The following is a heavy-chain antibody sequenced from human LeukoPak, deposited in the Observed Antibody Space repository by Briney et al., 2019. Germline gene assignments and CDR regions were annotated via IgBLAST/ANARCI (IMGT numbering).Heavy chain of an antibody. CDR3: TRATAGFDY. CDR2: IGTAGAT. Sequence: GGSLRLSCAASGFTFSSYDMHWVRQTPGKGLEWVSGIGTAGATFYPGSVKGRFTISRENAKNSLYLQMNNLRVGDTAVYYCTRATAGFDYWGQGTLVTVSS. V-gene: IGHV3-13*01. CDR1: GFTFSSYD. J-gene: IGHJ4*02.